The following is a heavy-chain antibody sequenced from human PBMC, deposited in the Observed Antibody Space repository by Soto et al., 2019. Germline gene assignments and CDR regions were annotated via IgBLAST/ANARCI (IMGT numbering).Heavy chain of an antibody. V-gene: IGHV1-18*01. CDR3: ARKNGGHFDY. J-gene: IGHJ4*02. D-gene: IGHD2-8*01. CDR1: GYTFTTYD. CDR2: VSAYNGDT. Sequence: QVQLVQSGAEVKKPGASVKVSCQASGYTFTTYDISWVRQAPGQGLEWMGWVSAYNGDTLNAQKFQGRVSMTTDTSTSTAYMELRSLRSDDTAVYYCARKNGGHFDYWGQGTLVTVSS.